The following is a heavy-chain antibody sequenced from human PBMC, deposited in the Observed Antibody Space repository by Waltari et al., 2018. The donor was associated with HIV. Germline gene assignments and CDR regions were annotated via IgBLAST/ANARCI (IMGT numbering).Heavy chain of an antibody. Sequence: EVQLLESGGGLVQPGGSLRLSCAASGFTFSSYAMSWVRQAPGKGLEWVSAISGSGGSTYYADSVKGRFTISRDNSKNTLYLQMNSLRAEDTAVYYCAKAHCSSTSCYTGDDACDIWGQGTMVTVSS. D-gene: IGHD2-2*02. CDR3: AKAHCSSTSCYTGDDACDI. CDR1: GFTFSSYA. J-gene: IGHJ3*02. CDR2: ISGSGGST. V-gene: IGHV3-23*01.